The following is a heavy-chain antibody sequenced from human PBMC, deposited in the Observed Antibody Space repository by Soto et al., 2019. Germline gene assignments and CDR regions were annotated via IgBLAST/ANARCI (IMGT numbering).Heavy chain of an antibody. D-gene: IGHD1-26*01. J-gene: IGHJ6*02. Sequence: SETLSLTCAVYGGSFSGYYWSWIRRPPGKGLEWIGEINHSGSTNYNPSLKSRVTISVDTSKNQFSLKLSSVTAADTAVYYCPRPWANYYYYYGMDVWGQGTTVIVSS. CDR3: PRPWANYYYYYGMDV. CDR1: GGSFSGYY. V-gene: IGHV4-34*01. CDR2: INHSGST.